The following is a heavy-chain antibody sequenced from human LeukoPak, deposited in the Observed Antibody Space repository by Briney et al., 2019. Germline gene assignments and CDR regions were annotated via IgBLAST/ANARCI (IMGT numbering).Heavy chain of an antibody. D-gene: IGHD2-2*01. CDR3: ATRGYCSGTSCYAPQP. CDR1: GASVTTSY. Sequence: SETLSLTCTVSGASVTTSYWSWLRQPPGKAPEWIGYIYYSGSPIYSPSLNSRVTISLDTSKNQFSLKLSSVPAADTAVYYCATRGYCSGTSCYAPQPWGQGTLVTASS. CDR2: IYYSGSP. V-gene: IGHV4-59*02. J-gene: IGHJ5*02.